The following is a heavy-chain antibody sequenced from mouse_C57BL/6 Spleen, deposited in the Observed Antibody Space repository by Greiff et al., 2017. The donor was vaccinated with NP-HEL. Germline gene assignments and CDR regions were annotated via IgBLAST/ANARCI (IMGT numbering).Heavy chain of an antibody. CDR2: ISYDGSN. CDR3: ARDYSNYVSFAY. D-gene: IGHD2-5*01. CDR1: GYSITSGYY. V-gene: IGHV3-6*01. J-gene: IGHJ3*01. Sequence: EVKLMESGPGLVKPSQSLSLTCSFTGYSITSGYYWNWIRQFPGNKLEWMGYISYDGSNNYNPSLKNRISITRDTSKNQFFLKLNSVTTEDTATYYCARDYSNYVSFAYWGQGTLVTVSA.